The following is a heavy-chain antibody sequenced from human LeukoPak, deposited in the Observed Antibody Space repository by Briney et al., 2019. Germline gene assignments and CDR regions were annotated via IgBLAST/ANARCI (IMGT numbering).Heavy chain of an antibody. V-gene: IGHV3-74*01. CDR1: GFTFSSYW. CDR2: INNDGRST. Sequence: QPGGSLRLSCAASGFTFSSYWMHWVRQAPGKGLVGVSRINNDGRSTNYADSVKGRFTISRDNAKNTLYLQMNSLRAEDTAVYYCARVRWGGLYYFDYWGQGTLVTVSS. J-gene: IGHJ4*02. CDR3: ARVRWGGLYYFDY. D-gene: IGHD3-16*01.